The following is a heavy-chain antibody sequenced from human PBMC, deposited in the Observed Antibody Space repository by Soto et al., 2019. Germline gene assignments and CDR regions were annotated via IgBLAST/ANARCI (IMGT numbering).Heavy chain of an antibody. CDR1: GGTFSSYT. D-gene: IGHD3-22*01. CDR3: AGAGDSSGYYPTWSWFDP. V-gene: IGHV1-69*02. CDR2: IIPILGIA. Sequence: SVKVSCKASGGTFSSYTISWVRQAPGQGLEWMGRIIPILGIANYAQKFQGRVTITADKSTSTAYMELSSLRSEDTAVYYCAGAGDSSGYYPTWSWFDPWGQGTLVTVSS. J-gene: IGHJ5*02.